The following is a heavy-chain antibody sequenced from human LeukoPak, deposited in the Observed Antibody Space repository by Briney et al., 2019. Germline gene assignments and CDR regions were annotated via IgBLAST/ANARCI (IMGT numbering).Heavy chain of an antibody. Sequence: SLGKPSCKPSGGTVSPYAISWVTQAPAHGVEWMGRIIPILRIATYAQKFQGRVTITAQKSTSTDYRELSSLRSEDTAVYYCARSGLEGYNYAPDYWGQGTLVTVSS. CDR2: IIPILRIA. D-gene: IGHD5-24*01. V-gene: IGHV1-69*04. J-gene: IGHJ4*02. CDR1: GGTVSPYA. CDR3: ARSGLEGYNYAPDY.